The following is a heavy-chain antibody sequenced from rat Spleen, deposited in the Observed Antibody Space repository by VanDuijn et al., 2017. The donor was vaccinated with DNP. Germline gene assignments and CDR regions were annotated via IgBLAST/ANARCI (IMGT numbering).Heavy chain of an antibody. J-gene: IGHJ2*01. D-gene: IGHD4-1*01. V-gene: IGHV5-20*01. CDR3: AIANGDY. CDR2: INSDGRNT. Sequence: EVQLVQSGGGLVRPGGSLKLSCATSGFTFSDYYMSWVRQAPTMTLEWVASINSDGRNTYYRDSVKGRFTISRDNAESSLFLQMNSLRSEDTATYYCAIANGDYWGQGVMVTVSS. CDR1: GFTFSDYY.